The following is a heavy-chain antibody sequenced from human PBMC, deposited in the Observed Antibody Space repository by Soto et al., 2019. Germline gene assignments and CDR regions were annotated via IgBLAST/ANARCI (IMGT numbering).Heavy chain of an antibody. V-gene: IGHV3-53*01. CDR3: ARDYYGPNDY. J-gene: IGHJ4*02. CDR2: IYSGGST. Sequence: GESLKISCAASGFTVSSNYMSWVRQAPGKGLEWVSVIYSGGSTYYADSVKGRFAISRDNSKNTLYLQMNSLRAEDTAVYYCARDYYGPNDYWGQGTLVTVSS. CDR1: GFTVSSNY. D-gene: IGHD3-10*01.